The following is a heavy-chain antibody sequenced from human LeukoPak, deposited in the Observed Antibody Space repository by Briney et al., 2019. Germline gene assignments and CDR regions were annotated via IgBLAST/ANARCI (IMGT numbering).Heavy chain of an antibody. CDR3: ARDHDRSGYFDY. CDR2: IYFHGIS. Sequence: SETLSLTCTVSGGSISRYYWRWIRQPPGEALEWIGYIYFHGISYYNPSLKSRLDLSLDSSKNQFSLNLRSVTAADSAVYFCARDHDRSGYFDYWGQGVLVTVTS. J-gene: IGHJ4*02. CDR1: GGSISRYY. D-gene: IGHD3-3*01. V-gene: IGHV4-59*06.